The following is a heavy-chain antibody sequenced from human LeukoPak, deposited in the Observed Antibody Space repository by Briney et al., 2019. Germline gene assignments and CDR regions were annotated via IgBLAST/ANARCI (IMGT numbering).Heavy chain of an antibody. J-gene: IGHJ6*02. V-gene: IGHV3-48*03. Sequence: GGSLRLSCAASGFTFSSYEMNWVRQATGKGVEGVSYISSSGSTIYYAYSVNGRFTISRDNAKNSLYLQMNSLRAEDTAVYYCARDAGYSSSWYKYYYYGMDVWGQGTTVTVSS. CDR2: ISSSGSTI. CDR1: GFTFSSYE. D-gene: IGHD6-13*01. CDR3: ARDAGYSSSWYKYYYYGMDV.